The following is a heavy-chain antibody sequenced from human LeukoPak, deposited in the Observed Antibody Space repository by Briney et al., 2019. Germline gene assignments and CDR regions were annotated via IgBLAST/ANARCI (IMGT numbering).Heavy chain of an antibody. Sequence: PSETLSLTCTVSGGSTTSSSYYWVWIRQPPGEGLEWIGSMFHGGSTYDNPSLKSRVTISGDTSKNQFSLKLTSVTAADTAVYYCASSAGGDGYNWVYWGQGTLVTVSP. CDR3: ASSAGGDGYNWVY. CDR1: GGSTTSSSYY. CDR2: MFHGGST. J-gene: IGHJ4*02. V-gene: IGHV4-39*01. D-gene: IGHD5-24*01.